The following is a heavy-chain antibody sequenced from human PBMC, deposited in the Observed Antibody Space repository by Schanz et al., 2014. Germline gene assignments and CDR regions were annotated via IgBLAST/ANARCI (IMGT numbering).Heavy chain of an antibody. V-gene: IGHV3-9*01. D-gene: IGHD2-2*01. CDR1: GFTFDDFG. CDR3: ERFQSPHQPFDY. Sequence: EVYLVESGGDLVQPGKSLRLSCAASGFTFDDFGMHWVRQAPGKALEWVSGISWNSVSIGYADSVKGRFTISRDNAKNSLYLQMNSLRAEDTAVYYCERFQSPHQPFDYWGQGTLVTVSS. J-gene: IGHJ4*02. CDR2: ISWNSVSI.